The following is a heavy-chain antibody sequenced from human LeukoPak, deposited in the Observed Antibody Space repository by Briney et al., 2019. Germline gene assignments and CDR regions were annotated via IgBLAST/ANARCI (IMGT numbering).Heavy chain of an antibody. V-gene: IGHV4-59*01. D-gene: IGHD3-3*01. CDR3: ARVGILRFPSNWFDP. Sequence: PSETLSLTCAVSGASISSYYWSWIRRPPGKGLEWIGYIYYSGSTRYNPSLKSRVTISVDTSKNQFSLKLSSVTAADTAVYYCARVGILRFPSNWFDPWGQGTLVTVSS. CDR2: IYYSGST. J-gene: IGHJ5*02. CDR1: GASISSYY.